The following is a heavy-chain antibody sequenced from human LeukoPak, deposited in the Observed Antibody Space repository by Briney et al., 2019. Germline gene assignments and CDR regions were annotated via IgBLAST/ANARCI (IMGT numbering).Heavy chain of an antibody. J-gene: IGHJ4*02. CDR3: ARGGLGILPDYYYFDY. CDR1: GFTFSSYS. CDR2: ISSSSTTI. V-gene: IGHV3-48*04. D-gene: IGHD3-9*01. Sequence: GGSLRLSCAASGFTFSSYSMNWVRQAPGKGLEWVSYISSSSTTIYYTDSVKGRFTISRDNAKNSLYLQMNSLRADDTAVYYCARGGLGILPDYYYFDYWGQGTLVTVSS.